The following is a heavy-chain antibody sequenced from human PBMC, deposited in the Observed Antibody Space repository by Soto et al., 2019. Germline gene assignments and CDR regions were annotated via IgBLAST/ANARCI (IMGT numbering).Heavy chain of an antibody. J-gene: IGHJ6*03. CDR1: GGSISSSSYY. CDR3: VSWYRHYYYMDV. Sequence: SETLSLTCTVSGGSISSSSYYWGWIRQPPGKGLEWIGSIYYSGSTYYNPSLKSRVTISVDTSKNQFSLKLSSVTAADTAVYYCVSWYRHYYYMDVWGKGTTVTVSS. V-gene: IGHV4-39*01. D-gene: IGHD6-13*01. CDR2: IYYSGST.